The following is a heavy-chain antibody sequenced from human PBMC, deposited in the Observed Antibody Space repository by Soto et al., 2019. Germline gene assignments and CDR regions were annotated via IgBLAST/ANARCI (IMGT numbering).Heavy chain of an antibody. CDR3: ARDRGPSSGYYPYWFDP. V-gene: IGHV1-69*12. Sequence: QVQLVQSGAEVKKPGSSVKVSCKASGGTFSSYAITWVRQAPGQGLEWMGGIIPIFGTANYAQKFQGRVTITAAESTRTAYMELSSLRSEDTAVYYCARDRGPSSGYYPYWFDPWGQGTLVTVSS. CDR2: IIPIFGTA. J-gene: IGHJ5*02. CDR1: GGTFSSYA. D-gene: IGHD3-22*01.